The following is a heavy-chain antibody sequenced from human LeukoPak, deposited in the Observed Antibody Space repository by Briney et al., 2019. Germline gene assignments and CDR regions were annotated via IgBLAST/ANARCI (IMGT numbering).Heavy chain of an antibody. J-gene: IGHJ4*02. CDR2: ISSSGSTI. CDR1: GFTFSDYY. CDR3: ARDRGTSSEVFDY. V-gene: IGHV3-11*01. Sequence: GGSLRLSCAASGFTFSDYYITWIRPAPGKGLEWVSYISSSGSTIYYADSVKGRFTISRDNARNSLYLQMNSLRVEDTAVYYCARDRGTSSEVFDYWGQGTLVTVSS. D-gene: IGHD2-2*01.